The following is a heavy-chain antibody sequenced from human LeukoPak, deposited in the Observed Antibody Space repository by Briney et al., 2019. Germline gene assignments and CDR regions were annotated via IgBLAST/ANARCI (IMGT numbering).Heavy chain of an antibody. V-gene: IGHV3-30-3*01. CDR3: ARGEMATIPVDY. J-gene: IGHJ4*02. Sequence: GGSLRLSCAASGFTFSSYAMHWVRQAPGKGLEWVAVISYDGSNKYYADSVKGRFTISRDNSKNTLYLQMNSLRAEDTAVYYCARGEMATIPVDYWGQGTLVTVSS. D-gene: IGHD5-24*01. CDR2: ISYDGSNK. CDR1: GFTFSSYA.